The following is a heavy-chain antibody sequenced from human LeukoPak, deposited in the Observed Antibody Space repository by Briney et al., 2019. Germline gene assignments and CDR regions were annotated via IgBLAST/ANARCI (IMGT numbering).Heavy chain of an antibody. CDR2: ITTNTDGGTT. D-gene: IGHD3-10*01. CDR1: GFTFTDAW. Sequence: PGGSLRLSCAASGFTFTDAWMSWVRQAAGKGMEWLGHITTNTDGGTTDYAGPVKGRFTISRADSTNTLYLQMNSLKSEDTAVYYCTTYGSGRKFDYWGQGTLVTVSS. J-gene: IGHJ4*02. CDR3: TTYGSGRKFDY. V-gene: IGHV3-15*01.